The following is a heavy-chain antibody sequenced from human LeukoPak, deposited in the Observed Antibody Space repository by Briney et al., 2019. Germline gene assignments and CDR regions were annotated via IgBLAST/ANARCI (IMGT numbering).Heavy chain of an antibody. J-gene: IGHJ5*02. CDR2: ISSSSSYI. CDR3: ARDRWLSTEHYYDSSGLTDVLFDP. D-gene: IGHD3-22*01. CDR1: GFTFSSYS. Sequence: GGSLRLSCAASGFTFSSYSMNWVRQAPGKGLEWVSSISSSSSYIYYADSVKGRFTISRDNAKNSLYLQMNGLRAEDTAVYYCARDRWLSTEHYYDSSGLTDVLFDPWGQGTLVTVSS. V-gene: IGHV3-21*01.